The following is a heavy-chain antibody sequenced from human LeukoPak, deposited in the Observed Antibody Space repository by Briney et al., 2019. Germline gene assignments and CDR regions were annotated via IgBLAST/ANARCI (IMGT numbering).Heavy chain of an antibody. CDR2: IKQDGSEK. J-gene: IGHJ4*02. Sequence: PGGSLRLSCAVSGFTFSDYWMTWVRQTPGKGLEWVASIKQDGSEKDYVDSVKGRFTISRDNAKNSLYLQMNSLRAEDTAVYYCASRSYEGSPLPLVYWGQGTPGTVS. CDR3: ASRSYEGSPLPLVY. D-gene: IGHD5-12*01. V-gene: IGHV3-7*01. CDR1: GFTFSDYW.